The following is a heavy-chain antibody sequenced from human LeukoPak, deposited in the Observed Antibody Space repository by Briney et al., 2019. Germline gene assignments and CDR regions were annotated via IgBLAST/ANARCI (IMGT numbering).Heavy chain of an antibody. CDR1: GFTFSDHY. J-gene: IGHJ4*02. CDR2: TRNKANSYTA. Sequence: GGSLRLSCAASGFTFSDHYMDWVRQAPGKGLEWVGRTRNKANSYTAEYAASVKGRFSISRDDSQNSLYLHMNSLQTDDTAVYFCARSGSYEAFDYWGQGTLVAVSS. D-gene: IGHD3-22*01. V-gene: IGHV3-72*01. CDR3: ARSGSYEAFDY.